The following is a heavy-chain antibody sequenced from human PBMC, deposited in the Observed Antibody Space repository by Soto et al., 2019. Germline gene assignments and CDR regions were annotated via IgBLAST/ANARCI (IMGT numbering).Heavy chain of an antibody. Sequence: QVQLVQSGTEVKKPGASVKASCKTSEYSFGDYYLHWARQAPEQGLEWMGWINLNDGGTNSPRKFQSRLTMTRDKSITSVYMELSRLRSEDTSVYFCVRDAPSHPSIFDLWGQGTLVTVSS. CDR3: VRDAPSHPSIFDL. CDR1: EYSFGDYY. D-gene: IGHD3-3*01. V-gene: IGHV1-2*02. J-gene: IGHJ4*02. CDR2: INLNDGGT.